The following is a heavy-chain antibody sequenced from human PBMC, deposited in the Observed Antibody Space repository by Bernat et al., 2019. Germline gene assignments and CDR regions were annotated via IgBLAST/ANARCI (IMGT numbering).Heavy chain of an antibody. V-gene: IGHV4-4*02. CDR3: ARDDPDCSSTSCYLYGMDV. D-gene: IGHD2-2*01. J-gene: IGHJ6*02. CDR2: IYHSGST. CDR1: GGSISSSNW. Sequence: QVQLQQWGAGLVKPSGTLSLTCAVSGGSISSSNWWSWVRQPPGKGLEWIGEIYHSGSTNYNPSLKSRVTISVDKSKNQFSLKLSSVTAADTAVYYCARDDPDCSSTSCYLYGMDVWSQGTTVTVSS.